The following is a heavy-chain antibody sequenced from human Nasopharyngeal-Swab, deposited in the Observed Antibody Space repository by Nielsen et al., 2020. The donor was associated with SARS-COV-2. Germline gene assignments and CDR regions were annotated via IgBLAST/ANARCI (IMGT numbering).Heavy chain of an antibody. CDR2: IYYSGST. J-gene: IGHJ4*02. D-gene: IGHD6-19*01. CDR3: ARRGIAVAGVD. V-gene: IGHV4-39*01. Sequence: RQAPGKGLEWIGSIYYSGSTYYNPSLKSRVTISVDTSKNQFSLKLSSVTAADTAVYYCARRGIAVAGVDWGQGTRVTVSS.